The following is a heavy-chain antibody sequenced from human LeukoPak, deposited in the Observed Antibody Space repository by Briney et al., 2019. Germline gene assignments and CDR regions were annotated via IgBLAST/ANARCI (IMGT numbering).Heavy chain of an antibody. D-gene: IGHD3-9*01. J-gene: IGHJ4*02. Sequence: ASVKVSCKASGYTFTGYYMHWVRQAPGQGLEWMGWINPNSGGTNYAQKFQGWVTMTRDTSISTAYMELSRLRSDDTAVYYCARGAQVLRYFDWLSHFDYWGQGTLVTVSS. CDR2: INPNSGGT. CDR1: GYTFTGYY. V-gene: IGHV1-2*04. CDR3: ARGAQVLRYFDWLSHFDY.